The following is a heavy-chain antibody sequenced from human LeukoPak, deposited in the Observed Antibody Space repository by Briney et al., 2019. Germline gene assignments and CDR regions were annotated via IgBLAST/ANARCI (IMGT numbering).Heavy chain of an antibody. Sequence: SVKVSCKASGGTFSSYAISWVRQAPGQGLEWMGGIIPIFGTANYAQKFQGRVTITADKSTSTAYMELSSLRSEDMAVYYCAREKGYSSPFDYWGQGTLVAVSS. V-gene: IGHV1-69*06. CDR3: AREKGYSSPFDY. CDR1: GGTFSSYA. J-gene: IGHJ4*02. D-gene: IGHD6-13*01. CDR2: IIPIFGTA.